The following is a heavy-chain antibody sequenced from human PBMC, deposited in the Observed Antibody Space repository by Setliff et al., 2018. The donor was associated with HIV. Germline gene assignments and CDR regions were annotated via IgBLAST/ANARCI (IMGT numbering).Heavy chain of an antibody. CDR1: GFNLKSYW. Sequence: LRLSCAASGFNLKSYWMHWVRQVPGKGLVWVSRINSDGSNSNYADSVKGRFTISRDNAKNTLFLQMNSLRAEDTAVYYCAKAPGWLFLSHYWGQGTLVTVSS. J-gene: IGHJ4*02. D-gene: IGHD3-22*01. CDR3: AKAPGWLFLSHY. V-gene: IGHV3-74*01. CDR2: INSDGSNS.